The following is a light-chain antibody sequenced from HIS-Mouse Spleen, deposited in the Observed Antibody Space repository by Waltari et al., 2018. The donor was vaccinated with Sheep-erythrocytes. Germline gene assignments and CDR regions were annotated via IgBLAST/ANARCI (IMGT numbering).Light chain of an antibody. CDR1: KLGDKY. V-gene: IGLV3-1*01. CDR2: QDS. CDR3: QAWDSSTAV. Sequence: SYELTQPPSVSVSPGQTASITGSGDKLGDKYACWSQQNPGQSPVLVIYQDSKRPSGIPERFSGSNSGNTATLTISGTQAMDEADYYCQAWDSSTAVFGGGTKLTVL. J-gene: IGLJ2*01.